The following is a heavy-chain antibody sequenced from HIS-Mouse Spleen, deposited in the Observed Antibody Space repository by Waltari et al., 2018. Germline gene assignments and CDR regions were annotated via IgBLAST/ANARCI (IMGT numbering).Heavy chain of an antibody. Sequence: QLQLQESGPGLVKPSETLSLTCPVSGCSIRSSSYYWGWIRQPPGKGLGWIGSIYYSGSTYYNPSLKSRVTISVDTSKNQFSLKLSSVTAADTAVYYCAREIPYSSSWYDWYFDLWGRGTLVTVSS. CDR2: IYYSGST. V-gene: IGHV4-39*07. J-gene: IGHJ2*01. CDR1: GCSIRSSSYY. D-gene: IGHD6-13*01. CDR3: AREIPYSSSWYDWYFDL.